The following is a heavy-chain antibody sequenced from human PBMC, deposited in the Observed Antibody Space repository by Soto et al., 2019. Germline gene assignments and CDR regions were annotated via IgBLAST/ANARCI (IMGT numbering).Heavy chain of an antibody. V-gene: IGHV3-33*01. CDR1: GFTFSSYG. J-gene: IGHJ4*02. D-gene: IGHD3-3*01. CDR2: IWYDGSNK. CDR3: ARENLTYYDFWSGYLFDY. Sequence: GGSLRLSCAASGFTFSSYGMHWVRQAPGKGLEWVAVIWYDGSNKYYADSVKGRFTISRDNSKNTLYLQMNSLRAEDTAVYYCARENLTYYDFWSGYLFDYWGQGTLVTVSS.